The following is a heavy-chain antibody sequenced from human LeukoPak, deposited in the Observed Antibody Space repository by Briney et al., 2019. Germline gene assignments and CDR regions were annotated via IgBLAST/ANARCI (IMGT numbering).Heavy chain of an antibody. D-gene: IGHD6-6*01. Sequence: GGSLRLSCAASGLTVSSNYMSWVRQAPGKGLEWVSVIYIGDSTYYADSVKGRFTISRDNSKDTLYLQMNSLRAEDTAVYYCAKGSSSSRPYYFDYWGQGTLVTVSS. J-gene: IGHJ4*02. CDR3: AKGSSSSRPYYFDY. CDR2: IYIGDST. V-gene: IGHV3-53*01. CDR1: GLTVSSNY.